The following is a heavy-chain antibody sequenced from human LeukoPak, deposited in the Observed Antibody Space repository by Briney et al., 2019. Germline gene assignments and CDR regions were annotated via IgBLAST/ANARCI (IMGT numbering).Heavy chain of an antibody. V-gene: IGHV3-30*03. CDR1: EFTFSSYA. CDR2: ILYDGSNK. D-gene: IGHD3-9*01. J-gene: IGHJ4*02. CDR3: ASELYYDILTGYEEGPDY. Sequence: PGGSLRLSCAASEFTFSSYAMHWVRQAPGKGLEWVAVILYDGSNKKYADSVKGRFTISRDNSENTLYLQMNSLRAEDTAVYYCASELYYDILTGYEEGPDYWGQGTLVTVSS.